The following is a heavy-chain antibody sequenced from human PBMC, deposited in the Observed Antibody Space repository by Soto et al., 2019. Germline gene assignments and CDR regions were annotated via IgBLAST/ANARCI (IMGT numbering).Heavy chain of an antibody. CDR1: VGSIIRYY. D-gene: IGHD2-8*01. J-gene: IGHJ5*02. CDR3: ARDRSTYGGGGTGEVKENWFDP. Sequence: PSETLSLTCSVSVGSIIRYYWSWIRQPPGKGLEWIGYAYYSGDTGYNPSLKSRVTMAVDTSKNQVSLKLSSVTAADTAVYYCARDRSTYGGGGTGEVKENWFDPWGQGALVTVSS. V-gene: IGHV4-59*01. CDR2: AYYSGDT.